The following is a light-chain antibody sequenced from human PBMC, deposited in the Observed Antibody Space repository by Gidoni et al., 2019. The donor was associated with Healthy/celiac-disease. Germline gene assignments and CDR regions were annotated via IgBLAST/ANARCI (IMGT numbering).Light chain of an antibody. CDR1: QSISSW. V-gene: IGKV1-5*03. J-gene: IGKJ1*01. Sequence: IQITQSPSTLSASVGDRVTITCRASQSISSWLAWYQQKPGKAPKLLIYKASSLESGVPSRFSGSGSGTEFTLTISRLQPDDFATYYCQQYNSYSWTFGQGTKVEIK. CDR3: QQYNSYSWT. CDR2: KAS.